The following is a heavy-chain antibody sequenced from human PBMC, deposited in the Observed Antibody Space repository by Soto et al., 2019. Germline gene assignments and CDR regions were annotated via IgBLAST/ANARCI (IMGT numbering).Heavy chain of an antibody. Sequence: VQLQQWGAGLLKPSETLSLTCAVYGGSFSGYYWSWIRQPPGKGLEWIGEINPSGSTNYTPSLKSRVTMSGDTPMNQFSLKLTSVTAADTAVYYCARGRDGGAANWGQGTLVTVFS. V-gene: IGHV4-34*01. D-gene: IGHD4-17*01. J-gene: IGHJ4*02. CDR1: GGSFSGYY. CDR3: ARGRDGGAAN. CDR2: INPSGST.